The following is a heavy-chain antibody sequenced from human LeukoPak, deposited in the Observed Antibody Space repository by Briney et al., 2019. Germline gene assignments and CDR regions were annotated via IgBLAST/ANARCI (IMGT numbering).Heavy chain of an antibody. CDR3: AKNGDRGAYCSGGTCYPYYYYYMDV. CDR1: GLSLNNYA. D-gene: IGHD2-15*01. Sequence: GGSLRLSCTASGLSLNNYAMSWVRQVPGKGLEWVSASSSSDDGKWYAESVRGRFTISRDNSRNTLYLQMNSLRAEDTAIYYCAKNGDRGAYCSGGTCYPYYYYYMDVWGKGTTVTISS. J-gene: IGHJ6*03. V-gene: IGHV3-23*01. CDR2: SSSSDDGK.